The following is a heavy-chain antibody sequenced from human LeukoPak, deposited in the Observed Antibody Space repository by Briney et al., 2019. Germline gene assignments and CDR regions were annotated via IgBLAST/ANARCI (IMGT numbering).Heavy chain of an antibody. CDR3: ARDRDGSSWYFTN. CDR2: MQHDGTNR. Sequence: PGGSLRLSCAASGFTFSTLGMHWVRQAPGKGLEWVAFMQHDGTNRYFADSVKGRFTISRDNAKNSLYMQMNSLRAEDTAVYYCARDRDGSSWYFTNWGQGTLVTVSS. V-gene: IGHV3-30*02. CDR1: GFTFSTLG. J-gene: IGHJ4*02. D-gene: IGHD6-13*01.